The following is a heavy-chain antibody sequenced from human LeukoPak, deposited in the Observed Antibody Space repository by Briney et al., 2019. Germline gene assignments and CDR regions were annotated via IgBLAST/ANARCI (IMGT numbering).Heavy chain of an antibody. V-gene: IGHV3-23*01. CDR1: GFTFSSYA. CDR2: INGGGVNT. Sequence: PGGSLRLSCAASGFTFSSYAMSWVRQAPGKGLEWVSTINGGGVNTHYADSVKGRFTISRDNSKNTLYLQMNSLGAEDTAVYYCAKDNDIVVVPAAYEGDYWGQGTLVTVSS. J-gene: IGHJ4*02. CDR3: AKDNDIVVVPAAYEGDY. D-gene: IGHD2-2*01.